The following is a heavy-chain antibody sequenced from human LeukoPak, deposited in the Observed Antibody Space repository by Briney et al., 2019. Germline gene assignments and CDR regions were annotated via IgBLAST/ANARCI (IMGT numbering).Heavy chain of an antibody. CDR2: IWYDGSNK. Sequence: PGRSLRLSCAASGFTFSSYGMHWVRQAPGKGLEWVAVIWYDGSNKYYADSVKGRFTISRDNSKNTLYLQMNSLRAEDTAVYYCARGGDILTGTPSGMDVWGQGTTVTVSS. CDR1: GFTFSSYG. D-gene: IGHD3-9*01. J-gene: IGHJ6*02. V-gene: IGHV3-33*01. CDR3: ARGGDILTGTPSGMDV.